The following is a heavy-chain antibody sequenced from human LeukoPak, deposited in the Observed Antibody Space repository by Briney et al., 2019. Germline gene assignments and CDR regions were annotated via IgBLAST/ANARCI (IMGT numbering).Heavy chain of an antibody. Sequence: SETLSLTCTVTGYSISSNYYWSWVRQPPGRRLEWIATIHHSGRTFYNPSLKSRVTISVDTSKNQFSLKLNSVTAADAAIYYCTADRGSGNYYDFWGQGALVTVSS. CDR3: TADRGSGNYYDF. CDR1: GYSISSNYY. J-gene: IGHJ4*02. V-gene: IGHV4-38-2*02. D-gene: IGHD3-10*01. CDR2: IHHSGRT.